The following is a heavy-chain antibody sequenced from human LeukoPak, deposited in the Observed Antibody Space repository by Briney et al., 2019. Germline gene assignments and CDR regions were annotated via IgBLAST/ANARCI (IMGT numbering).Heavy chain of an antibody. CDR2: INHSGST. D-gene: IGHD3-10*01. CDR3: ARGGRVNYYYYMDV. Sequence: SETLSLTCAVYGGSFSGYYWSWIRQPPGKGLEWIGEINHSGSTNYNPSLKSRVTISVDTSKNQFSLKLSSVTAADTAAYYCARGGRVNYYYYMDVWGKGTTVTVSS. CDR1: GGSFSGYY. V-gene: IGHV4-34*01. J-gene: IGHJ6*03.